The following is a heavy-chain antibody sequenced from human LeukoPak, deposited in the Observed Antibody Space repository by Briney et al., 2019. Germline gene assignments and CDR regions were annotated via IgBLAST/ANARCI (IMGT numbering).Heavy chain of an antibody. CDR1: GFTFRSYS. CDR2: ISSSSSYI. CDR3: ARDEYYYDSSLYFQH. V-gene: IGHV3-21*01. Sequence: GGSLRLSCAASGFTFRSYSMDWVRQAPGKGLEWVSSISSSSSYIYYADSVKGRFTISRDNAKNSLYLQMNSLRAEDTAVYYCARDEYYYDSSLYFQHWGQGTLVTVSS. J-gene: IGHJ1*01. D-gene: IGHD3-22*01.